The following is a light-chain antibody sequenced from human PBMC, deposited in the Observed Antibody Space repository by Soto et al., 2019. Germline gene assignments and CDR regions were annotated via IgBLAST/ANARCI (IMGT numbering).Light chain of an antibody. Sequence: DIQMTQSPSSLSASVGDRVTITCRASQGISNYLAWYQQKPGKVPKLLIYAASTLQSGVPSRFSGSGSGTDFPLSISSLQPEDAATYYCLMYKRAPLFTFGPGTKVDIK. CDR2: AAS. V-gene: IGKV1-27*01. CDR1: QGISNY. CDR3: LMYKRAPLFT. J-gene: IGKJ3*01.